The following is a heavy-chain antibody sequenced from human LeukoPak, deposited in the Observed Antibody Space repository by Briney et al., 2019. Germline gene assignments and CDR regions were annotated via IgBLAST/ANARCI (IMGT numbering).Heavy chain of an antibody. CDR3: ARDYDYVWGSYRYIYFDY. Sequence: PGGSLRLSCAASGFTFSSYWMSWVRQAPGKGLEWVANIKQDGSEKYYVDSVKGRFTISRDNAKNSLYLQMNSLRAEDTAVYYCARDYDYVWGSYRYIYFDYWGQGTLVTVSS. CDR1: GFTFSSYW. CDR2: IKQDGSEK. V-gene: IGHV3-7*01. D-gene: IGHD3-16*02. J-gene: IGHJ4*02.